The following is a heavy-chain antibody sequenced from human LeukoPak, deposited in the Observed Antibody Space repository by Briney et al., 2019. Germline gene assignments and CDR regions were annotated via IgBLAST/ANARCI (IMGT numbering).Heavy chain of an antibody. J-gene: IGHJ4*02. CDR1: AFTFSDFW. D-gene: IGHD1-14*01. V-gene: IGHV3-7*01. Sequence: GGSLRLSCEASAFTFSDFWISWVRQTPGKGLEWVANIKQAGNEKHYVDSVKGRFTISRDDAKNSLYLQMNSLRVEDTAVYYCAREGREMTGFDYWGQGTPVTVSP. CDR3: AREGREMTGFDY. CDR2: IKQAGNEK.